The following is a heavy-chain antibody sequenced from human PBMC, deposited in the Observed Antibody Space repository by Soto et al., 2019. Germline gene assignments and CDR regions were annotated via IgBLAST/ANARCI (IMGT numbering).Heavy chain of an antibody. CDR1: GFTFSSYA. Sequence: PGGSLRLSCAASGFTFSSYAMHWVRQAPGKGLEWVAVISYDGSNKYYADSVKGRFTISRDNSKNTLYLQMNSLRAEDTAVYYCARVRYQLLFADYYYGMDVWGQGTTLTVSS. V-gene: IGHV3-30-3*01. J-gene: IGHJ6*02. CDR3: ARVRYQLLFADYYYGMDV. CDR2: ISYDGSNK. D-gene: IGHD2-2*01.